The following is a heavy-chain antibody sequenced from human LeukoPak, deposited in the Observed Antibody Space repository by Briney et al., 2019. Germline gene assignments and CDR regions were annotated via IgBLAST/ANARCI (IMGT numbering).Heavy chain of an antibody. CDR3: VKADYYDTSNYYYRYFQY. CDR2: ISSNGGST. V-gene: IGHV3-64D*09. CDR1: GFTFNSYA. J-gene: IGHJ1*01. D-gene: IGHD3-22*01. Sequence: GGSLRLSCAASGFTFNSYAMHWVRQAPGKGLEYVSAISSNGGSTYYADSVKGRFTISRDNSKNTLYLQMSSLRAEDTAVYYCVKADYYDTSNYYYRYFQYWGQGTLVTVSS.